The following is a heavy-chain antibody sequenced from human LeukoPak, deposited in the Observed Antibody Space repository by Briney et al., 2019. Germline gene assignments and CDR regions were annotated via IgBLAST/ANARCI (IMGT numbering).Heavy chain of an antibody. Sequence: GGSLRLSCVASGLTFSNYAMTWVRQAPGKGLEWVSAISGSGGSTYYADSVKGRFTISRDNSKNTLYLQMNSLRAEDTAVYYCAKMYSSSWSVDYWGQGTLVTVSS. CDR2: ISGSGGST. J-gene: IGHJ4*02. V-gene: IGHV3-23*01. CDR1: GLTFSNYA. CDR3: AKMYSSSWSVDY. D-gene: IGHD6-13*01.